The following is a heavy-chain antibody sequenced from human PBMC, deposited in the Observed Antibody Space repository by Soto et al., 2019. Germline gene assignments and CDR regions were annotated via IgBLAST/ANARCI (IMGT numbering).Heavy chain of an antibody. CDR3: ARDIGYSYPTEVPRLFDY. J-gene: IGHJ4*02. D-gene: IGHD5-18*01. V-gene: IGHV1-18*04. Sequence: QVQLVQSGAEVKKPGASVKVSCKASGYTFTSYGISWVRQAPVQGLEWMGWISAYNGNTNYAQKLQGRVTMTTDTSTSTAYMELRSLRSDDTAVYYCARDIGYSYPTEVPRLFDYWGQGTLVTVSS. CDR2: ISAYNGNT. CDR1: GYTFTSYG.